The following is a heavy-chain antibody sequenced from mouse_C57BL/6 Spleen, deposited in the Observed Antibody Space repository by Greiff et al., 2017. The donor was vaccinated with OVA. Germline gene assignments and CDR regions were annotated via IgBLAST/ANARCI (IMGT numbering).Heavy chain of an antibody. CDR2: INPSTGGT. CDR3: ARTRDYSNYVEAMDY. Sequence: VQLQQSGPELVKPGASVKISCKASGYSFTGYYMSWVKQSPEKSLEWIGEINPSTGGTTYNQKFKAKATLTVDKSSSTAYMQLKSLTSEDSAVYYCARTRDYSNYVEAMDYWGQGTSVTVSS. D-gene: IGHD2-5*01. CDR1: GYSFTGYY. J-gene: IGHJ4*01. V-gene: IGHV1-42*01.